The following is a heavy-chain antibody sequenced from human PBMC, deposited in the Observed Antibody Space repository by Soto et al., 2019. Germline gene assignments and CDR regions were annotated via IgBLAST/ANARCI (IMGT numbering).Heavy chain of an antibody. V-gene: IGHV1-46*01. D-gene: IGHD6-13*01. CDR2: INPSGGST. CDR1: GYTFTSYY. Sequence: GASVKVSCKASGYTFTSYYMHWVRQAPGQGLEWMGIINPSGGSTSYAQKFQGRVTMTRDTSTSTVYMELSSLRSEDTAVYYCARDELLSGYSSSWYGYWGQGPLVTVSS. CDR3: ARDELLSGYSSSWYGY. J-gene: IGHJ4*02.